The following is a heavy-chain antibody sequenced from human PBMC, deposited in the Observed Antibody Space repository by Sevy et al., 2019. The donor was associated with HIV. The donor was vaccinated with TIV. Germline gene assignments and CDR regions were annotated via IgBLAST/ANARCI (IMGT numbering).Heavy chain of an antibody. Sequence: GGSLRLSCVASGFIFDDYGMHWVRQAPGKGLEWVALISHDGGKKYYADSVRGRFTISRDNSKNTLYLQMNTLRRDDTAAYFCTKDPPVYGDFPYGMDVWGQWTTVTDSS. CDR1: GFIFDDYG. V-gene: IGHV3-30*18. CDR3: TKDPPVYGDFPYGMDV. D-gene: IGHD4-17*01. J-gene: IGHJ6*02. CDR2: ISHDGGKK.